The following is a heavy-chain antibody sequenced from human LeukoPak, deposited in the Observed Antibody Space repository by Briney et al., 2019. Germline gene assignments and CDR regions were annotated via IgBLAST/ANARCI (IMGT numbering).Heavy chain of an antibody. V-gene: IGHV4-59*11. CDR2: IYYSGTT. CDR1: GGSISSHY. CDR3: ARGVYIAAAQYGY. Sequence: SETLSLTRTVSGGSISSHYWSWIRQPPGKGLEWVGYIYYSGTTNYNPSLKSRVTISVDTSKNQFSLKLSSVTAADTAVYYCARGVYIAAAQYGYWGQGTLVTVSS. D-gene: IGHD6-13*01. J-gene: IGHJ4*02.